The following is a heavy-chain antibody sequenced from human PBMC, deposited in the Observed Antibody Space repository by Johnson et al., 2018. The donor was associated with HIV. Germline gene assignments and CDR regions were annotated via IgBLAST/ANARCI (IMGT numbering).Heavy chain of an antibody. CDR3: ASPPSGYDFWDGPNIFDV. CDR1: GFTFSYA. CDR2: ISYDGSNK. J-gene: IGHJ3*01. Sequence: MQLVESGGGEVQPGRSLRLYCAASGFTFSYAMYWVRQAPGKGLEWVAAISYDGSNKYYADSVKGRFTISRDNSKNTLFLQMNSLRPEDTAIYYCASPPSGYDFWDGPNIFDVWGQGTMVSVAS. D-gene: IGHD3-3*01. V-gene: IGHV3-30-3*01.